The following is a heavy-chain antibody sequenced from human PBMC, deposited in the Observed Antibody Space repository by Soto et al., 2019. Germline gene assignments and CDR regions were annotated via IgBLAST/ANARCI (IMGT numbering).Heavy chain of an antibody. Sequence: GTSVKVSWKESGGGLGSYARRWVRQATGQGLEWMGGIIPIFGTANYAQKFQGRVTITADKSTSTAYMELSSLRSEDTAVYYCARDRDYGSGNHFDYWGQGTLVTVSS. V-gene: IGHV1-69*06. J-gene: IGHJ4*02. CDR3: ARDRDYGSGNHFDY. CDR1: GGGLGSYA. CDR2: IIPIFGTA. D-gene: IGHD3-10*01.